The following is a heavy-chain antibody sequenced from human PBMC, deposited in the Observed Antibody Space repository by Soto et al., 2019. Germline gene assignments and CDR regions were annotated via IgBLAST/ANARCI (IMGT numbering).Heavy chain of an antibody. CDR1: GGTFSSNC. CDR3: ARVTVHTSDY. J-gene: IGHJ4*02. Sequence: ASVKVSCKASGGTFSSNCISWVRQAPGQGLEWMGWISAYNGNTNYAQKLQGRVTMTTDTSTSTAYMELRSLRSDDTAVYYCARVTVHTSDYWGQGTLVTVSS. D-gene: IGHD4-4*01. V-gene: IGHV1-18*01. CDR2: ISAYNGNT.